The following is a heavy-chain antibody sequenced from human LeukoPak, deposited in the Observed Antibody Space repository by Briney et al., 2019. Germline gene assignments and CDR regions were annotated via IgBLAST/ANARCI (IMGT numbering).Heavy chain of an antibody. Sequence: ASVKASCKASGYTFTDYYIQWVRQAAGQGLEWMGWMNPNSGGTKYAQKFQDRVTMTGDTSISTASVELSSLISDDSAVYYCVRLTEGLYHFDYSGQGTLVTVPS. CDR1: GYTFTDYY. D-gene: IGHD3-16*02. CDR3: VRLTEGLYHFDY. V-gene: IGHV1-2*02. CDR2: MNPNSGGT. J-gene: IGHJ4*02.